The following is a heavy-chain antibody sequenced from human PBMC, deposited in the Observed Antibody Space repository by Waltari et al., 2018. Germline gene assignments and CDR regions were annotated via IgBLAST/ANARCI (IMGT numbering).Heavy chain of an antibody. D-gene: IGHD5-12*01. J-gene: IGHJ3*02. CDR2: IYYSGST. Sequence: QVQLQESGPGLVKPSETLSLTCTVSGGSISSHYWSWIRQPPGKGLEWIGYIYYSGSTNYNPSLKSRVTISVDTSKNQFSLKLSSVTAADTAVYYCARGASGYDYPFDIWGQGTMVIVSS. CDR1: GGSISSHY. V-gene: IGHV4-59*11. CDR3: ARGASGYDYPFDI.